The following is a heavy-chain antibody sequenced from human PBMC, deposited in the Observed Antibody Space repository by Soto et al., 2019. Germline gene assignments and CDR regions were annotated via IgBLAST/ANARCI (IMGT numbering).Heavy chain of an antibody. Sequence: GGSLRLSCAVSGFTFSGYGMSWVRQAPGKGLEWVSNIGGDGNDTYYVDSVKGRFTISRDNARNSLYLQMNSLRAEDTAVYYCARHPDPGTVDYWGQGTPVTVSS. D-gene: IGHD6-13*01. V-gene: IGHV3-7*01. J-gene: IGHJ4*02. CDR2: IGGDGNDT. CDR3: ARHPDPGTVDY. CDR1: GFTFSGYG.